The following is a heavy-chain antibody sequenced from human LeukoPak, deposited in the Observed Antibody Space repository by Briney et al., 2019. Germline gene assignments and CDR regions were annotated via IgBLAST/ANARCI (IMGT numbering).Heavy chain of an antibody. CDR2: IYTSGST. J-gene: IGHJ4*02. D-gene: IGHD5-24*01. CDR1: GVSISSSNSY. V-gene: IGHV4-61*02. Sequence: SETLSLTCTVSGVSISSSNSYWGWIRQPAGKGLEWIGRIYTSGSTNYNPSLKSRVTMSVDTSKNQFSLKLSSVTAADTAVYYCAREGDGYNYHFDYWGQGTLVTVSS. CDR3: AREGDGYNYHFDY.